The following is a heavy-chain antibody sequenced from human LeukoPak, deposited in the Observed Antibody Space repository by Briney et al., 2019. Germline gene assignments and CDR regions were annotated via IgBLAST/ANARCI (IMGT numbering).Heavy chain of an antibody. CDR3: ARDPYTDAFDI. Sequence: QPSETLSLTCTVSGGSISSYYWSWIRQPPGKGLEWIGYIYTSGSTNYNPSLKSRVTMSVDTSKNQFSLKLSSVTAADTAVYYCARDPYTDAFDIWGQGTMVTVSS. D-gene: IGHD4-11*01. V-gene: IGHV4-4*08. J-gene: IGHJ3*02. CDR1: GGSISSYY. CDR2: IYTSGST.